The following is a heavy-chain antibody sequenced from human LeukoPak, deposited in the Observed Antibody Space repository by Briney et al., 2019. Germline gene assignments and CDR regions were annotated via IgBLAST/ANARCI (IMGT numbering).Heavy chain of an antibody. CDR3: ARLEPTNRPIAVAGQDPLHFDY. Sequence: ASVKVSCKASGGTFSSYAISWVRQAPGQGLEWMGGINPIFGTANYAQKFQGRVTITADESTSTAYMELSSLRSEDTAVYYCARLEPTNRPIAVAGQDPLHFDYWGQGTLVTVSS. CDR1: GGTFSSYA. J-gene: IGHJ4*02. V-gene: IGHV1-69*13. CDR2: INPIFGTA. D-gene: IGHD6-19*01.